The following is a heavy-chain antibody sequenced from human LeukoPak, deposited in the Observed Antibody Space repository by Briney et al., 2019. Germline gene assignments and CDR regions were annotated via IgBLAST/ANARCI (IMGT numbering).Heavy chain of an antibody. Sequence: SETLSLTCTVSGGSISSYYWGWIRQSPGKGLEWIGNIYHSGTTYYNPSLKSRVTISLDLSKNQFSLKLTSVTAADTAVYFCAREPCSTTACNNWFDPWGQGTLVTVSS. CDR2: IYHSGTT. CDR3: AREPCSTTACNNWFDP. CDR1: GGSISSYY. V-gene: IGHV4-38-2*02. D-gene: IGHD2-2*01. J-gene: IGHJ5*02.